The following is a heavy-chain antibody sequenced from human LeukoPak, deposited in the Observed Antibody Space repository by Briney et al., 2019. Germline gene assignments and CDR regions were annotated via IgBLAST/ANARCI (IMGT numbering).Heavy chain of an antibody. CDR3: ARGGIVVVVAATCFDY. CDR1: GGSFSGYY. Sequence: SETLSLTCAVYGGSFSGYYWSWIRQPPGKGLEWIGEINHSGSTNYNPSLKGRVTISVDTSKNQFSLKLSSVTAADTTVYYCARGGIVVVVAATCFDYWGQGTLVTVSS. CDR2: INHSGST. D-gene: IGHD2-15*01. V-gene: IGHV4-34*01. J-gene: IGHJ4*02.